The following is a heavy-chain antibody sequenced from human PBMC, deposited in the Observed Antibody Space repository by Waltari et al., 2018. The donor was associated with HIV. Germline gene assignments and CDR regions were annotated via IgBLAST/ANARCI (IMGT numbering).Heavy chain of an antibody. CDR1: GGSFSGYY. Sequence: QVQLQQWGAGLLKPSETLSLTCAVYGGSFSGYYWSWIRQAPGKGLEWIGEINHSGITNYNPSLKSRVTISVDTSKNQFSLKLTSVTAADTAVYYCARFGRYCSSTSCLIYYYYGMDVWGQGTTVTVSS. J-gene: IGHJ6*02. D-gene: IGHD2-2*01. CDR2: INHSGIT. V-gene: IGHV4-34*01. CDR3: ARFGRYCSSTSCLIYYYYGMDV.